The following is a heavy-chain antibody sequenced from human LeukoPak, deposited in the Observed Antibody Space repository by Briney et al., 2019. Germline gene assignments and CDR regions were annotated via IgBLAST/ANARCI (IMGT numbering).Heavy chain of an antibody. Sequence: AGGSLRLSCAASGFTFRNYWMHWVRQAPGKGLVWVSRINSDGSSTNYPVSVKGRFTISRDNAKNTLYLQMNSLRAEDTAVYYCARVSSVEWLFPDYWVQGTLVTVSS. CDR2: INSDGSST. V-gene: IGHV3-74*01. J-gene: IGHJ4*02. CDR3: ARVSSVEWLFPDY. CDR1: GFTFRNYW. D-gene: IGHD3-3*01.